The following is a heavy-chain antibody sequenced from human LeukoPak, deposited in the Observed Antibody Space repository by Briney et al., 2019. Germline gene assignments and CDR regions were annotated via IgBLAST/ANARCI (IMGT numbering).Heavy chain of an antibody. V-gene: IGHV4-38-2*02. Sequence: PSETLSLTCTVSGYSISSGYYWGWIRQPPGKGLEWIGSIFYSGSTYYNPSLKSRVTISVDTSKNQFSLKLSSVTAADTAVYYCARVLSGGGINYWGQGTLVTVSS. J-gene: IGHJ4*02. CDR1: GYSISSGYY. D-gene: IGHD2-8*02. CDR2: IFYSGST. CDR3: ARVLSGGGINY.